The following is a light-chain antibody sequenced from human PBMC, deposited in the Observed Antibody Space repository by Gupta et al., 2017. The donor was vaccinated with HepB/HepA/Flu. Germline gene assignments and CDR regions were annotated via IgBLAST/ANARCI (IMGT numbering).Light chain of an antibody. CDR2: KAS. CDR3: QQYNTNSET. J-gene: IGKJ1*01. CDR1: QTIDNW. V-gene: IGKV1-5*03. Sequence: DIQMTQSPSTLSASVGDRVTITFRASQTIDNWLAWYQHKPGKAPKLLIYKASSLESGVPSRFSGSGSGTDFTLTISSLQPDDFATYYCQQYNTNSETFGQGTKVEIK.